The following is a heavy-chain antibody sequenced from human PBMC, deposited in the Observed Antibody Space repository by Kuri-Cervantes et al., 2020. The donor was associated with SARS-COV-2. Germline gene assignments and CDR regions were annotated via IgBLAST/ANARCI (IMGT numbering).Heavy chain of an antibody. D-gene: IGHD3-3*01. CDR2: IDPSDSYT. V-gene: IGHV5-10-1*01. J-gene: IGHJ4*02. CDR1: GYSFTSYW. CDR3: ASTVASWSGYYDY. Sequence: KVSCKGSGYSFTSYWISWVRQMPGKGLEWMGRIDPSDSYTNYSPSFQGHVTISADKSISTAYLQWSSLKASDTAMYYCASTVASWSGYYDYWGQGTLVTVSS.